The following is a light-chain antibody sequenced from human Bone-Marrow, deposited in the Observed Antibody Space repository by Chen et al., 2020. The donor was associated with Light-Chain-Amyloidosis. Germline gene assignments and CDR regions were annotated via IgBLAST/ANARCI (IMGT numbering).Light chain of an antibody. J-gene: IGLJ3*02. V-gene: IGLV3-21*02. CDR1: NIGSTS. Sequence: SYVLTQPSSVSVAPGQTATIACGGNNIGSTSVHWYQQTPGQATLLVVYDDSDRPSGIPERMSGYKSGITATLTIRGVEAGDEADYYFQVWNRSSDRPMFGGGTKLTVL. CDR3: QVWNRSSDRPM. CDR2: DDS.